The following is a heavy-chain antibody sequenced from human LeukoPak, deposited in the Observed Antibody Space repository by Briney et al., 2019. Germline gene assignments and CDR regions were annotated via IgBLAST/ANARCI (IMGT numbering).Heavy chain of an antibody. CDR2: IYHSGST. V-gene: IGHV4-30-2*01. D-gene: IGHD3-22*01. CDR3: ARAVGSSGPYNWFDP. J-gene: IGHJ5*02. CDR1: GGSISSGGYS. Sequence: PSETLSLTCAVSGGSISSGGYSWSWIRQPPGKGLEWIGYIYHSGSTYYNPSLKSRVTISVDRSKNQFSLKLGSVTAADTAVYYCARAVGSSGPYNWFDPWGQGTLVTVSS.